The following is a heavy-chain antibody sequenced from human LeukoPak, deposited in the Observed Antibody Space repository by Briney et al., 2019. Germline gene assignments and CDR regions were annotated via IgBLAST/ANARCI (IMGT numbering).Heavy chain of an antibody. Sequence: SVKVSCKASGGTFSSYAISWVRQAPGQGLERMGGIIPIFGTANYAQKFQGRVTITADKSTSTAYMELSSLRSEDTAVYYCSCSSTSCYECYYYYMDVWGKGTTVTVSS. J-gene: IGHJ6*03. D-gene: IGHD2-2*01. V-gene: IGHV1-69*06. CDR1: GGTFSSYA. CDR2: IIPIFGTA. CDR3: SCSSTSCYECYYYYMDV.